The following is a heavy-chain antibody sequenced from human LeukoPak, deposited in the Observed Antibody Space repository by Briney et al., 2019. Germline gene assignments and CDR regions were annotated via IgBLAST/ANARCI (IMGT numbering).Heavy chain of an antibody. CDR1: GGSVSSSRYY. J-gene: IGHJ4*02. V-gene: IGHV4-39*01. Sequence: SETLSLTCTVSGGSVSSSRYYWGWIRQPPGKGLEWIGSIFYSGATYYNPSLKSRVTISIDTSKNQFSLKLSSVTAADTAVYYCAAPTTVTTPFDYWGQGTLVTVSS. CDR3: AAPTTVTTPFDY. CDR2: IFYSGAT. D-gene: IGHD4-17*01.